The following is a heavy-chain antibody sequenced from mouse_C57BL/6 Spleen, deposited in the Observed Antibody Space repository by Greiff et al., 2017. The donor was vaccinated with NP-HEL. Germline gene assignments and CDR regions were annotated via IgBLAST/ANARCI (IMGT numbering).Heavy chain of an antibody. CDR2: IYPGSGST. CDR3: ARGKPYYGSRYYAMDY. Sequence: VQLQQPGAELVKPGASVKMSCKASGYTFTSYWITWVKQRPGQGLEWIGDIYPGSGSTNYNEKFKSKATLTVDTSSSTAYMQLSSLTSEDSAVYYCARGKPYYGSRYYAMDYWGQGTSVTVSS. CDR1: GYTFTSYW. V-gene: IGHV1-55*01. D-gene: IGHD1-1*01. J-gene: IGHJ4*01.